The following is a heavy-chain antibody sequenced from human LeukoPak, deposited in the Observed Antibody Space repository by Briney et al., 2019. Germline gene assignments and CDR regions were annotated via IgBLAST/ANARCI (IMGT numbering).Heavy chain of an antibody. CDR1: GYTFTSYD. V-gene: IGHV1-8*03. CDR2: MNPNSGNT. J-gene: IGHJ4*02. D-gene: IGHD3-10*01. CDR3: ARVITMVRGARRGLDFAY. Sequence: ASLKVSCKASGYTFTSYDINWVRQATGQGLEWMGWMNPNSGNTGYAQKFQGRVTITRNTSISTAYMELSSLRAEDTAVYYCARVITMVRGARRGLDFAYWGQGTLVTVSS.